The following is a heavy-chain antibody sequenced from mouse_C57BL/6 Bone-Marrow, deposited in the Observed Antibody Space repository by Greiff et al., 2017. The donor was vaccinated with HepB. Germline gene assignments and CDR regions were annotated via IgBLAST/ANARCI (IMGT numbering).Heavy chain of an antibody. Sequence: VQLQQPGAELVKPGASVKLSCKASGYTFTSYWMQWVKQRPGQGLEWIGEIDPSDSYTNYNQKFKGKATFTVDTSSSTAYMQLSSLTSEDSAVYYCARGTTVVANYYAMDYWGQGTSVTVSS. V-gene: IGHV1-50*01. CDR1: GYTFTSYW. D-gene: IGHD1-1*01. CDR3: ARGTTVVANYYAMDY. CDR2: IDPSDSYT. J-gene: IGHJ4*01.